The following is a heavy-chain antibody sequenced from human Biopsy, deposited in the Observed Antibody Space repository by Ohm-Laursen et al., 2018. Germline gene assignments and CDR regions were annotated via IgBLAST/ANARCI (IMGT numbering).Heavy chain of an antibody. D-gene: IGHD2/OR15-2a*01. CDR3: ARATNSTGWPYYYFYGMDV. V-gene: IGHV4-59*01. CDR2: IYYSGST. J-gene: IGHJ6*02. Sequence: SQTLSLTCTVSGGSISSDYWCWIRQTPGKGLEWIGYIYYSGSTNYNPSLKSRVTISVDTSKNQFSLRLNSVTAADTAVYYCARATNSTGWPYYYFYGMDVWGQGTTVTVSS. CDR1: GGSISSDY.